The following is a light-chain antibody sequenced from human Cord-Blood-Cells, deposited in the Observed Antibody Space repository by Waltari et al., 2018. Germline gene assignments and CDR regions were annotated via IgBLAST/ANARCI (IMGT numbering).Light chain of an antibody. CDR2: EGS. J-gene: IGLJ3*02. CDR3: CSYAGSSTLV. V-gene: IGLV2-23*01. CDR1: SSDVGSYNL. Sequence: QSALTQPASVSGSPGQSITISCTGTSSDVGSYNLFSWYQQHPGKAPKLMIYEGSKRPSGVSNRFSGSKSGNTASLTISGLQDEDEADYYCCSYAGSSTLVFGGGTKLTVL.